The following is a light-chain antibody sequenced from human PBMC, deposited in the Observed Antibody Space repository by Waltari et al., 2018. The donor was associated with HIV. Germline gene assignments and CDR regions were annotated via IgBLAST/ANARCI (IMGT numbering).Light chain of an antibody. CDR1: NTGTKS. Sequence: SYVLTQPPSVSVAPGQTARITCGGNNTGTKSVHWYQQMPGQAPVLVVYDDSDQPSGISERFSGSNSGSTATLTISRVEAGDEADYYCQVWDSSSDHPGVVFGGGTKLTVL. V-gene: IGLV3-21*02. CDR2: DDS. CDR3: QVWDSSSDHPGVV. J-gene: IGLJ3*02.